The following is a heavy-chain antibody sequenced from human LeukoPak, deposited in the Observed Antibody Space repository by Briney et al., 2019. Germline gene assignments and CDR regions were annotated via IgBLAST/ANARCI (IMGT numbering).Heavy chain of an antibody. CDR3: ARDFEGTIDY. J-gene: IGHJ4*02. CDR2: IYYSGST. CDR1: GGSISSGGYS. D-gene: IGHD1-14*01. Sequence: SETLSLTCAVSGGSISSGGYSWSWIRQPPGKGLEWIGYIYYSGSTYYNPSLKSRVTISVDTSKNQFSLKLSSVTAADTAVYYCARDFEGTIDYWGQGTLVTVSS. V-gene: IGHV4-30-4*07.